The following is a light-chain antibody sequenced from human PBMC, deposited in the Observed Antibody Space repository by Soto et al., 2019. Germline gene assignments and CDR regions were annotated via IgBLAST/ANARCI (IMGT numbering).Light chain of an antibody. CDR3: QQYETYPMYT. J-gene: IGKJ2*01. CDR2: DAS. CDR1: QTVSYR. V-gene: IGKV1-5*01. Sequence: DIQMTQSPSTLSASVGDRVTITCRASQTVSYRLAWYQQKPGTAPNLLVFDASNLQSGVPSRFSGSGSGTEFTLTISSLQPDDFATYYGQQYETYPMYTFGQRTKLENK.